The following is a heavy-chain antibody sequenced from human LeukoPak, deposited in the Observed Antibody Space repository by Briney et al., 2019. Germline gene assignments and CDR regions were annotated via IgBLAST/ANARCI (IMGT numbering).Heavy chain of an antibody. CDR2: TYYRSKWHN. CDR3: ESPGYSSSGSDVFEI. D-gene: IGHD6-13*01. V-gene: IGHV6-1*01. Sequence: SQTLSLTCAISGDSVSSNSAAWNWIRQSPSRGLEWLGRTYYRSKWHNDYAVSVKSRITINPDTSKNQFSLQLNSVTPEDTGVYYWESPGYSSSGSDVFEIWGKGTMVTVFS. J-gene: IGHJ3*02. CDR1: GDSVSSNSAA.